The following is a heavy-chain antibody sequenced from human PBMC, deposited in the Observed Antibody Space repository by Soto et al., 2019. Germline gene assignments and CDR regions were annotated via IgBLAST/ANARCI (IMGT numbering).Heavy chain of an antibody. CDR1: GVSISSYY. J-gene: IGHJ5*02. CDR3: ASVDTAIVSASA. CDR2: IYYTGST. V-gene: IGHV4-59*01. Sequence: SETLSLTCTVSGVSISSYYWSWIRQPPGKGLEWIGYIYYTGSTIYNPSLKSRVSISTDTSKSQFSLRLSSVTAADTAVYYCASVDTAIVSASAWGQGILVTVSS. D-gene: IGHD5-18*01.